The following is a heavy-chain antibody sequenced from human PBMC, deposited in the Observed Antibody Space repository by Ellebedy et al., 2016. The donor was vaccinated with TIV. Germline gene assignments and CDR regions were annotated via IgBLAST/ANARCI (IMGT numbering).Heavy chain of an antibody. J-gene: IGHJ4*02. CDR3: ARGHTRWGY. D-gene: IGHD7-27*01. CDR1: GGSFSGYS. Sequence: MPSETLSPTCAVHGGSFSGYSWNRIRQPPGKGLEWIGEINHGGSTNYNPSLKSRVTISGDTSKNQFSLKLSSVTAADTAVYYCARGHTRWGYWGQGNLVTVSS. CDR2: INHGGST. V-gene: IGHV4-34*01.